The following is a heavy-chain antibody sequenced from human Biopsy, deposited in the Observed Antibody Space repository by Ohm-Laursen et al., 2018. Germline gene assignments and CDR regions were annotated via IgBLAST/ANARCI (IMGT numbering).Heavy chain of an antibody. CDR2: MWSDGINK. J-gene: IGHJ5*02. CDR3: ARDDDTTGHYMILNH. CDR1: GFAFSYYG. V-gene: IGHV3-33*01. Sequence: SLRLSCSASGFAFSYYGLHWVRQAPGKGLQLVAVMWSDGINKNYADSVKGRFTVSRDNSNNVLYLQMSSLRDEDSAVYYCARDDDTTGHYMILNHWGQGTLVTVSS. D-gene: IGHD3-9*01.